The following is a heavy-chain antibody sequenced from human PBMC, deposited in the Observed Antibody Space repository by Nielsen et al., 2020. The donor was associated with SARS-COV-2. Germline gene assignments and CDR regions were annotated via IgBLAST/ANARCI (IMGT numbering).Heavy chain of an antibody. Sequence: RQAPGKGLEWIGYIYYTGTTSYNPSLKSRLTISVDTSKSQFSLKLNSVTAADTAVYFCARGKRSISGAFLTYYYYYYMDVWGKGTTVTVSS. CDR2: IYYTGTT. CDR3: ARGKRSISGAFLTYYYYYYMDV. J-gene: IGHJ6*03. D-gene: IGHD3-3*01. V-gene: IGHV4-30-4*01.